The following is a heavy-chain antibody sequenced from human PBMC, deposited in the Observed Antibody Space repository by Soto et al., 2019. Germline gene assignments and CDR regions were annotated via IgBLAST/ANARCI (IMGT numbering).Heavy chain of an antibody. CDR2: ISYSGYT. Sequence: QVQLQESGPGLVKPSQTLSLTCTVSGGSITSGGHYWTWIRQHPGKGLEWIGYISYSGYTYYNPSPKXRXSXXLDMSQNQFSLNLTSVTAADTAVYYCSVLKEAFDFWGQGTAVSVSS. V-gene: IGHV4-31*03. D-gene: IGHD6-25*01. CDR1: GGSITSGGHY. J-gene: IGHJ3*01. CDR3: SVLKEAFDF.